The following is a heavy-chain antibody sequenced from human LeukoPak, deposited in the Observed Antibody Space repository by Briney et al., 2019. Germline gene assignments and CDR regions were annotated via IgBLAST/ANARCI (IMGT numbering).Heavy chain of an antibody. J-gene: IGHJ6*02. CDR2: ISYDGSNK. V-gene: IGHV3-30-3*01. Sequence: GGSLRLSCAASGFTFSSYVMHWVRQAPGKGLEWVAVISYDGSNKYYADSVKGRFTISRDNSKNTLYLQMNSLRAEDTAVYYCARSGDGYNPYYYYYGMDVWGQGTTVTVSS. D-gene: IGHD5-24*01. CDR1: GFTFSSYV. CDR3: ARSGDGYNPYYYYYGMDV.